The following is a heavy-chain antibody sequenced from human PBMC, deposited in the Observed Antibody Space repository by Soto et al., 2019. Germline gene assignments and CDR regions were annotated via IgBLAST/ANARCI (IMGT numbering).Heavy chain of an antibody. CDR3: ARGAYDFWSGPSTFPINYFDY. CDR1: GYTFTSYY. J-gene: IGHJ4*02. V-gene: IGHV1-46*03. CDR2: INPSGGST. D-gene: IGHD3-3*01. Sequence: ASVKVSCKASGYTFTSYYMHWVRQAPGQGLEWMGIINPSGGSTSYAQKFQGRVTMTRDTSTSTVYMELSSLRSEDTAVYYYARGAYDFWSGPSTFPINYFDYWGQGTQVTVSS.